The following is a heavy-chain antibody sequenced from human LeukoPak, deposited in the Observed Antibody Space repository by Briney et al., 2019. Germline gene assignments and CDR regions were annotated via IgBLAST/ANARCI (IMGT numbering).Heavy chain of an antibody. Sequence: GGSLRLSCAASGFTFSSYSMNWVRQAPGKGLEWVSYISSSSTIYYADSVKGRFTISRDNAKNSLYLQMNSLRAEDTAVYYCARDGCSSTSCQPGYKDYYYMDVWDKGTAVTVS. J-gene: IGHJ6*03. CDR1: GFTFSSYS. CDR3: ARDGCSSTSCQPGYKDYYYMDV. V-gene: IGHV3-48*04. D-gene: IGHD2-2*01. CDR2: ISSSSTI.